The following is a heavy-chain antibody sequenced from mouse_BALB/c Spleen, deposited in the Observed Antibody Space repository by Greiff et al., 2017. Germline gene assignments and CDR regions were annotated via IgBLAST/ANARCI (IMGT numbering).Heavy chain of an antibody. V-gene: IGHV5-9-4*01. J-gene: IGHJ4*01. CDR1: GFTFSSYA. D-gene: IGHD2-1*01. CDR2: ISSGGSYT. Sequence: EVQLVESGGGLVKPGGSLKLSCAASGFTFSSYAMSWVRQSPEKRLEWVAEISSGGSYTYYPDTVTGRFTISRDNAKNTLYLEMSSLRSEDTAMYYCAREGDGNYGYYAMDYWGQGTSVTVSS. CDR3: AREGDGNYGYYAMDY.